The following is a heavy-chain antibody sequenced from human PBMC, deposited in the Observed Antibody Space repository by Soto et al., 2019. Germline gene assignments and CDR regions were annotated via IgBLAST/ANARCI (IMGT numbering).Heavy chain of an antibody. CDR1: GFTFSSYA. J-gene: IGHJ6*02. D-gene: IGHD2-15*01. V-gene: IGHV3-23*01. Sequence: GGSLRLSCAASGFTFSSYAMSWVRQAPGKGLEWVSAISGSGGSTYYADSVKGRFTISRDNSKNTLYLQMNSLRAEDTAVYYCAKRMDSGSGMDSYYYYYGMDVWGQGTTVTVSS. CDR2: ISGSGGST. CDR3: AKRMDSGSGMDSYYYYYGMDV.